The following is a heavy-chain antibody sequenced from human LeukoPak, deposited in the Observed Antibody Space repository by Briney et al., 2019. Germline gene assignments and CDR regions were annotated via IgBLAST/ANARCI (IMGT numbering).Heavy chain of an antibody. Sequence: SETLSLTCAVYGGSFSGYYWSWIRQPPGKGLEWIGKINHSGSTNYNPSLKSRVTISVDTSKNQFSLKLSSVTAADTAVYYCARDFTYYDFWSGPRFDYWGQGTLVTVSS. CDR2: INHSGST. V-gene: IGHV4-34*01. CDR1: GGSFSGYY. J-gene: IGHJ4*02. CDR3: ARDFTYYDFWSGPRFDY. D-gene: IGHD3-3*01.